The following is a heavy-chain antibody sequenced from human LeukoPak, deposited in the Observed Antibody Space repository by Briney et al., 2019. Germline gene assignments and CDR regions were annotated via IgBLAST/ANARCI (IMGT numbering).Heavy chain of an antibody. J-gene: IGHJ3*02. CDR3: ARHLHRDSLWDNAFDI. D-gene: IGHD3-16*01. V-gene: IGHV4-59*08. Sequence: PSETLSLTCTVSGDSISPYYWSWIRQPPGKGLEWIGYIHYSGTPDYNPSLKSRVTISGDMSKNQFSLRLTSVTAADTAVYYCARHLHRDSLWDNAFDIWGQGTMVIVSS. CDR1: GDSISPYY. CDR2: IHYSGTP.